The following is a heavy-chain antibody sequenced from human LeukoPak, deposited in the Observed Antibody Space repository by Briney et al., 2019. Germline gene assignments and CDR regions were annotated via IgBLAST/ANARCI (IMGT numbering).Heavy chain of an antibody. D-gene: IGHD4-23*01. CDR1: GGSISSYY. J-gene: IGHJ6*03. Sequence: SETLSLTCTVYGGSISSYYWSWIRQPPGKGLEWIGYIYYSGSTNYNPSLKSRVTISVDTSKNQFSLKLSSVTAADTAVYYCARDTGYGGNSGADYYYYRDVWGKGTTVTVSS. CDR3: ARDTGYGGNSGADYYYYRDV. V-gene: IGHV4-59*01. CDR2: IYYSGST.